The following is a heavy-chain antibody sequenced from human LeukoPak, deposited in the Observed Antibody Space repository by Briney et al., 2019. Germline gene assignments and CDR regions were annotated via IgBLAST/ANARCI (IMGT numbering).Heavy chain of an antibody. D-gene: IGHD2-2*01. CDR1: GFTFSSYA. Sequence: GGSLRLSCAASGFTFSSYAMSWVRQAPGKGLEWVSAISGSGGSTYYADSVKGRFTISRDNSKNTLYLQMNSLRAEDTAVYYCAKECSSTTAEGGGYFDYWGQGTLVTVSS. V-gene: IGHV3-23*01. CDR2: ISGSGGST. J-gene: IGHJ4*02. CDR3: AKECSSTTAEGGGYFDY.